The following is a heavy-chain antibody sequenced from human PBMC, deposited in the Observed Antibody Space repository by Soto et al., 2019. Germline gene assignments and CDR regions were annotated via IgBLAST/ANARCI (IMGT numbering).Heavy chain of an antibody. D-gene: IGHD2-2*01. CDR1: GYTFTSYY. Sequence: ASVKVSCKASGYTFTSYYMHWVRQAPGQGLEWMGIINPSGGSTSYAQKFQGRVTVTRDTSTSTVYMELSSLRSEDTAVYYCARGAGYKLIIDYYGMDVWGQGTTVTVSS. J-gene: IGHJ6*02. CDR2: INPSGGST. CDR3: ARGAGYKLIIDYYGMDV. V-gene: IGHV1-46*01.